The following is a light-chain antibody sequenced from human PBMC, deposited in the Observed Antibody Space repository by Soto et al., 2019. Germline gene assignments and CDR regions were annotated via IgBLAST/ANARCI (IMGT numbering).Light chain of an antibody. CDR2: AAS. CDR1: QGISSY. V-gene: IGKV1-9*01. CDR3: QQLNSYPYT. J-gene: IGKJ2*01. Sequence: DIQLTQSPSFLSASVGDRVTITCRASQGISSYLAWYQQKPGKAPKLLIYAASTSQSGVPSRFSGSGSGTEFTLTISSLQPEEFATYYCQQLNSYPYTFGQGTKLEIK.